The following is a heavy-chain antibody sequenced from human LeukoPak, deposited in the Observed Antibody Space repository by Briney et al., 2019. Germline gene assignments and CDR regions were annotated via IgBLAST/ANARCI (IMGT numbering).Heavy chain of an antibody. CDR2: IKHDGSEE. J-gene: IGHJ4*02. CDR3: ARDLYYYDSSGYYRGLDY. D-gene: IGHD3-22*01. V-gene: IGHV3-7*01. Sequence: GGSLRLSCAASGFTFNTYRMSWVRQAPGKGLEWVANIKHDGSEENYVDSVKGRFTISRDYAKGSLSLQMNSLRGEDTAVYYCARDLYYYDSSGYYRGLDYWGQGTLVTVSS. CDR1: GFTFNTYR.